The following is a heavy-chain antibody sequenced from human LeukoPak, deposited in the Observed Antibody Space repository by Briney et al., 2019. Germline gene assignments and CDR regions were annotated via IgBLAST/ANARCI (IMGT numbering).Heavy chain of an antibody. CDR1: GFTFSAYI. CDR2: ISSSGTYI. V-gene: IGHV3-21*05. D-gene: IGHD1-26*01. Sequence: GGSLRLSCAASGFTFSAYIINWVRQAPGRGLEWVTFISSSGTYIYYADSVKGRFTISRDNAKNSLSLQMNSLRAEDTAVYYCARDFRYSGSYHHWFDPWGQGTLVTVSS. J-gene: IGHJ5*02. CDR3: ARDFRYSGSYHHWFDP.